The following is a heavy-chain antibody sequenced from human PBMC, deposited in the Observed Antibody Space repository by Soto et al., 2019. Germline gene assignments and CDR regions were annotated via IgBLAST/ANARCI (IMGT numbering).Heavy chain of an antibody. CDR2: ISSSSSYI. V-gene: IGHV3-21*01. J-gene: IGHJ4*02. CDR1: GFTFSTYS. D-gene: IGHD3-16*02. Sequence: GGSLRLSCAASGFTFSTYSMNWVRQAPGKGLEWVSSISSSSSYIFYADSVKGRFTISRDNAKNSLYLQMNSLRAEDTAVYYCATSVGASYRLSPDYWGQGTLVTVSS. CDR3: ATSVGASYRLSPDY.